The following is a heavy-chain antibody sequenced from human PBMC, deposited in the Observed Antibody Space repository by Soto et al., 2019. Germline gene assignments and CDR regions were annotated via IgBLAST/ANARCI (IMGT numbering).Heavy chain of an antibody. D-gene: IGHD2-15*01. CDR1: GFTFTSYA. CDR3: AKDSNTPICSGGSCYPGY. Sequence: EMQLLESGGGLVQPGGSLRLSCAASGFTFTSYAMSWVRQAPGKGLEWVSAISGSGGSTYYADSVKGRFTISRDNSKNTLSLQMNSLRAEDTAVYYCAKDSNTPICSGGSCYPGYWGQGTLVTVSS. J-gene: IGHJ4*02. CDR2: ISGSGGST. V-gene: IGHV3-23*01.